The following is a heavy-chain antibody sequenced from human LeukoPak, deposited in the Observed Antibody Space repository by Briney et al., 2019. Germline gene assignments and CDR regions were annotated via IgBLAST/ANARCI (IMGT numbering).Heavy chain of an antibody. CDR2: ISWDGGST. CDR3: ARDGSGYSYGYASSNFDY. J-gene: IGHJ4*02. Sequence: GGSLRLSCAASGFTFDDYTMHWVRQAPGKGLEWVSLISWDGGSTYYANSVKGRFTISRDNSKNTLYLQMGSLRAEDMAVYYCARDGSGYSYGYASSNFDYWGQGTLVTVSS. CDR1: GFTFDDYT. D-gene: IGHD5-18*01. V-gene: IGHV3-43*01.